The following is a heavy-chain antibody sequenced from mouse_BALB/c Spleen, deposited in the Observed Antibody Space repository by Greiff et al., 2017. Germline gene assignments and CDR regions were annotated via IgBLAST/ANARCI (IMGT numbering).Heavy chain of an antibody. CDR1: GYTFSSYW. Sequence: QVQLQQSGAELMKPGASVKISCKATGYTFSSYWIEWVKQRPGHGLEWIGEILPGSGSTNYNEKFKGKATFTADTSSNTAYMQLSSLTSEDSAVYYCARSFGIYAMDYWGQGTSVTVPS. J-gene: IGHJ4*01. CDR2: ILPGSGST. D-gene: IGHD6-1*01. CDR3: ARSFGIYAMDY. V-gene: IGHV1-9*01.